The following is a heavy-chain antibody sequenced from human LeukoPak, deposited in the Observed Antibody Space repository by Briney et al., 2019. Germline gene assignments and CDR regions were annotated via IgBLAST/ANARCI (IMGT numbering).Heavy chain of an antibody. CDR3: ARAVAGYPFDY. CDR2: IYTSGST. CDR1: GGSISSGSYY. J-gene: IGHJ4*02. V-gene: IGHV4-61*02. D-gene: IGHD6-19*01. Sequence: PSQTLSLTCTVSGGSISSGSYYWSWIRQPAGKGLEWIGRIYTSGSTNYNPSLKSRVTISVDTSKNQYSLKLSSVTAADTAVYYCARAVAGYPFDYWGQGTLVTVSS.